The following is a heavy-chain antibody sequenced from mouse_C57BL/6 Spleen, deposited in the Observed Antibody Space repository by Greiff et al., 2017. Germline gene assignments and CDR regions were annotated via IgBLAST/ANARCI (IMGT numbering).Heavy chain of an antibody. CDR2: IRNKANGYTT. V-gene: IGHV7-3*01. D-gene: IGHD2-5*01. J-gene: IGHJ4*01. Sequence: EVMLVESGGGLVQPGGSLSLSCAASGFTFTDYYMSWVRQPPGKALEWLGFIRNKANGYTTEYSASVKGRFTISRDNSQSILYLQMNALRAEDSATYYCARYKTRNYSNYEDYAMDYWGQGTSVTVSS. CDR1: GFTFTDYY. CDR3: ARYKTRNYSNYEDYAMDY.